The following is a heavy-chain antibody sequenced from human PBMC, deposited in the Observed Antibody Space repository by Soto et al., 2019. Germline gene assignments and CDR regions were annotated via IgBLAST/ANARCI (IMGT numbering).Heavy chain of an antibody. J-gene: IGHJ6*03. D-gene: IGHD6-19*01. CDR2: ISAFNGNT. V-gene: IGHV1-18*01. Sequence: QDQLVQSGAEVKKPGASVTVSCKASGYSFTNYGVTWVRQAPGQGLEWMGWISAFNGNTHYAQNLQGRVTMTTDASKSTDNMELRSLRSDDTAVYYCARDRGVAPPVAGNTHYYYYMDVWGKGTTVTVSS. CDR1: GYSFTNYG. CDR3: ARDRGVAPPVAGNTHYYYYMDV.